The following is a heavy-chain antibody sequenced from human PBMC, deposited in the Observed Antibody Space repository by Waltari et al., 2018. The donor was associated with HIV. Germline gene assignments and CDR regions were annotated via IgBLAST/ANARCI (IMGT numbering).Heavy chain of an antibody. D-gene: IGHD5-12*01. CDR2: IYYSGST. V-gene: IGHV4-39*01. Sequence: QLQLQESGPGLVKPSETLSLTCTVSGGSISSSSYYWGWIRQPPGKGLEWIGSIYYSGSTYYNPSLKSRVTISVDTSKNQFSLKLSSVTAADTAVYYCARRGIVARIVDYWGQGTLVTVSS. J-gene: IGHJ4*02. CDR1: GGSISSSSYY. CDR3: ARRGIVARIVDY.